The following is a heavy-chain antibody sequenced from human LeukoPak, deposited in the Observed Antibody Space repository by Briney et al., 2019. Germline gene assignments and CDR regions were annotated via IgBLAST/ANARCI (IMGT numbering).Heavy chain of an antibody. J-gene: IGHJ4*02. CDR2: ISYDGSNK. CDR3: AKEGIAEVPFDY. CDR1: GFTFSSYG. D-gene: IGHD6-13*01. V-gene: IGHV3-30*18. Sequence: GGSLRLSCAASGFTFSSYGMHWVRQAPGKGLEWVAVISYDGSNKYYADSVKGRFTISRDNSKNTLYLQMNSLRAEDTAVYYCAKEGIAEVPFDYWGQGTLVTVSS.